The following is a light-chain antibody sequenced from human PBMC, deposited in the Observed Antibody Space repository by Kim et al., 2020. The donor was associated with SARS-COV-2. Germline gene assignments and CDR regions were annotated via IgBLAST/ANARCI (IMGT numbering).Light chain of an antibody. CDR1: QNINNY. V-gene: IGKV3-11*01. CDR2: DAS. J-gene: IGKJ2*01. CDR3: QQRSKEPPHT. Sequence: LSPGERATLSCRASQNINNYLAWYQQKPGQAPRLLIYDASDRATGIPAKFSATGFGTDFTLTISSLEPEDFAVYYCQQRSKEPPHTFGQGTKLEI.